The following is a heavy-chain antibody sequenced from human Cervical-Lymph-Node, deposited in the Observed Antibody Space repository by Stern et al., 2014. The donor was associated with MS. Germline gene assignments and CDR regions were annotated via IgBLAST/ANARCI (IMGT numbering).Heavy chain of an antibody. J-gene: IGHJ5*01. CDR1: GGPMSSKY. CDR3: ARVTGRGTRQNWFDS. V-gene: IGHV4-59*01. D-gene: IGHD1-26*01. Sequence: QLQLQESGPGLVKPSETVSLTCTVSGGPMSSKYWNWIRQPPGKGLEWIGYIYSDGSTNYNPSLQSRVVISLAKSTIQFSLSLTSVTAADTAVYYCARVTGRGTRQNWFDSWGQGTLFTVSS. CDR2: IYSDGST.